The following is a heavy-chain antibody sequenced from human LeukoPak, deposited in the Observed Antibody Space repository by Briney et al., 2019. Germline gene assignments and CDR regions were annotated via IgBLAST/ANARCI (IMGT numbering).Heavy chain of an antibody. V-gene: IGHV4-59*08. D-gene: IGHD1-26*01. Sequence: SETLSLTRTVSGGSISSYYWSWIRQPPGKGLEWIGYIYYSGSTNYNPSLKSRVTISVDTSKNQFSLKLSSVTAADTAVYYCARLYSGSPGAFDYWGQGTLVTVSS. CDR3: ARLYSGSPGAFDY. CDR1: GGSISSYY. CDR2: IYYSGST. J-gene: IGHJ4*02.